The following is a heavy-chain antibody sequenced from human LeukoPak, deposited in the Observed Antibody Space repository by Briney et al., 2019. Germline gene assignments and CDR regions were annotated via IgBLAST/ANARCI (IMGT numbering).Heavy chain of an antibody. Sequence: PSETLSLTCSVSGGSISSSSYYWGWLRQPPGKGLEWIGSIFFSGSTYYNPSLKSRVTISVDTSKNHFSLILSSMAAADTAVYYCARKGDGYNSGYFDLWGRGTLVTVSS. CDR1: GGSISSSSYY. CDR2: IFFSGST. CDR3: ARKGDGYNSGYFDL. D-gene: IGHD5-24*01. V-gene: IGHV4-39*02. J-gene: IGHJ2*01.